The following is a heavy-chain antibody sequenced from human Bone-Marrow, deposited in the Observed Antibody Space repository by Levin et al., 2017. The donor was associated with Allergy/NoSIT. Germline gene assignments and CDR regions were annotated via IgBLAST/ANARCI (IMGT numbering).Heavy chain of an antibody. J-gene: IGHJ4*02. V-gene: IGHV3-15*07. CDR3: TKELSGDGCFPTGGY. CDR2: IKRITDGGAT. D-gene: IGHD2-15*01. Sequence: GGSLRLSCAASGFTFSNAWINWVRQAPGKGLEWVGRIKRITDGGATDFAAPVKGRFTLSRDDSINTLYLEMKSLKTEDTGVYYCTKELSGDGCFPTGGYWGQGTLVTVSS. CDR1: GFTFSNAW.